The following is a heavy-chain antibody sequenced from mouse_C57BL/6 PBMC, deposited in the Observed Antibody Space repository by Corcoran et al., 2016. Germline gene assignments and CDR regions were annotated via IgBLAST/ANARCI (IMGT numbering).Heavy chain of an antibody. D-gene: IGHD1-1*01. V-gene: IGHV1-80*01. Sequence: QDRLQQSGAALVQLGASVKISFKASSYAFRSSRINLVTQRPGTGLEWIGQLYPGDGDTTYNGKFKDKATLTAYKSSSTAYMPLSSLTSEVAAVYFCARSRGYGSSYGYFEVWGTGTTVTVSS. CDR1: SYAFRSSR. CDR3: ARSRGYGSSYGYFEV. CDR2: LYPGDGDT. J-gene: IGHJ1*03.